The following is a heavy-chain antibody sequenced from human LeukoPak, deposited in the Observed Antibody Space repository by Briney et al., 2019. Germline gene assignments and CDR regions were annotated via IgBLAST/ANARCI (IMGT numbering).Heavy chain of an antibody. D-gene: IGHD1-26*01. CDR1: GFTFSSYG. Sequence: PGGSLRLSCAASGFTFSSYGMHWVRQAPGKGLEWVAVISYDGSNKYYADSVKGRFTISRDNSKNTLYLQMNSLRAEDTAVYYCAKGDPIVGATRGGYYFDYWGQGTLVTVSS. CDR2: ISYDGSNK. J-gene: IGHJ4*02. CDR3: AKGDPIVGATRGGYYFDY. V-gene: IGHV3-30*18.